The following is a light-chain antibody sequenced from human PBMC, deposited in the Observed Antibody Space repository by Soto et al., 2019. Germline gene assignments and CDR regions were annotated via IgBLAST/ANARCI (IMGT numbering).Light chain of an antibody. J-gene: IGKJ1*01. CDR2: AAS. CDR3: QHFVNSLTWT. Sequence: EIVLTQSPGALSLSPGERATLSCMASQSVSSSFLAWYQQRPGQAPRLLIYAASNTAPGIPDRFSGGGSGTDFTLTISRLEPEDFAVYYCQHFVNSLTWTFGQGTKVDIK. V-gene: IGKV3-20*01. CDR1: QSVSSSF.